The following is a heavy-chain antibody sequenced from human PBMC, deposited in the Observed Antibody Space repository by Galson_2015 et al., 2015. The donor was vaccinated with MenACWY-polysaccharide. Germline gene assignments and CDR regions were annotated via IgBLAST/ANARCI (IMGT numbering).Heavy chain of an antibody. CDR2: ISTTGSNI. V-gene: IGHV3-48*02. Sequence: SLRLSCAASGFTFTSYSMNWVRQAPGKGLEWVAYISTTGSNIYYADSVKGRFTTSRDNARKSLYLQMSSLGDEDTAVYYCARDVETKGGRTDYWGQGTLVTVSS. D-gene: IGHD1-1*01. CDR3: ARDVETKGGRTDY. CDR1: GFTFTSYS. J-gene: IGHJ4*02.